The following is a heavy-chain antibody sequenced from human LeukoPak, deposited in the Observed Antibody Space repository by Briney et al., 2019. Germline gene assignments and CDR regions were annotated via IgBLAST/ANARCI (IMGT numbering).Heavy chain of an antibody. J-gene: IGHJ4*02. Sequence: GGSLRLSCAASGFTFSSYSMNWVRQAPGKGLEWVSSISSSSSYIYYADSVKGRFTISRDNAKNSLYLQMNSLRAEDTAVYYCAREEVVPAAIIDYWGQGTLVTVSS. V-gene: IGHV3-21*01. CDR1: GFTFSSYS. CDR2: ISSSSSYI. D-gene: IGHD2-2*01. CDR3: AREEVVPAAIIDY.